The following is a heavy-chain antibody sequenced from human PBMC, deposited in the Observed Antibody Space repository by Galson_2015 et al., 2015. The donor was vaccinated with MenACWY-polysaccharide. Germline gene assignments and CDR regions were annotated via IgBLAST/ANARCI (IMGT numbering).Heavy chain of an antibody. J-gene: IGHJ2*01. D-gene: IGHD3-22*01. V-gene: IGHV3-7*01. Sequence: SLRLSCAASGFTFSFWMSWVRQAPGKGLEWVAIIKQDGSEKYYVDSVKGRFSISRDNAKNSLYLQMNSLRSEDTAVYYCARDPLDSSGYTRGSVFDLWGRGTLVTVSS. CDR3: ARDPLDSSGYTRGSVFDL. CDR2: IKQDGSEK. CDR1: GFTFSFW.